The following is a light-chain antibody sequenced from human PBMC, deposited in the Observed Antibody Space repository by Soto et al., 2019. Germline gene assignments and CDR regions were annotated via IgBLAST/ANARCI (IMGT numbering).Light chain of an antibody. CDR1: QSISSY. J-gene: IGKJ4*01. CDR2: AAS. Sequence: DIQMTQSPSSLSASVGDRVTITCRASQSISSYLNWYQQKPGKAPKLLIYAASSLQSGVPSRFSGSGSGTDFTLTISSLQPEDFAPYYCQQSYSTPGTFGGGTKVEIK. V-gene: IGKV1-39*01. CDR3: QQSYSTPGT.